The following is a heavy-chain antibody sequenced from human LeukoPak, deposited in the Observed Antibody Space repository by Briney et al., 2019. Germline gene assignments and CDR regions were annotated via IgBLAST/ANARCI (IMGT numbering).Heavy chain of an antibody. Sequence: GGSLRLSCAASRVTFSSYAMKWVRQAPGKGLERVSEISATSGSTDYADSVKGRFTISRDNSKNTLYLQMNSLRAEDTAVYYCAKISGTGYSSSWPDLDYWGQGTLVTVSS. D-gene: IGHD6-13*01. V-gene: IGHV3-23*01. CDR3: AKISGTGYSSSWPDLDY. CDR2: ISATSGST. J-gene: IGHJ4*02. CDR1: RVTFSSYA.